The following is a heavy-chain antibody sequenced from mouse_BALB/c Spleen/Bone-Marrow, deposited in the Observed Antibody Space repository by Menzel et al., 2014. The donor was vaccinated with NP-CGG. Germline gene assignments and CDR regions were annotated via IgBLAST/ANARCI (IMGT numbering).Heavy chain of an antibody. CDR2: IYPGSGST. CDR3: ANLGRYAMDY. Sequence: QVQLQQPGPELVKPGASVKISCKASGYTFTDYYINWVKQKPGQGLEWIGWIYPGSGSTKYNEKFKGKATLTVNTSSSTAYMQLSSLTSEDTAVYFCANLGRYAMDYWGQGTSVTVSS. D-gene: IGHD3-1*01. CDR1: GYTFTDYY. J-gene: IGHJ4*01. V-gene: IGHV1-84*02.